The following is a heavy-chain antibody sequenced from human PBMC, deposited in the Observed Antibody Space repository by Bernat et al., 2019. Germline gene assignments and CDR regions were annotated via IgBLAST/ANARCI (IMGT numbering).Heavy chain of an antibody. CDR3: ARGRDSSSHLDY. V-gene: IGHV1-8*01. D-gene: IGHD6-13*01. CDR1: GYTFTSFD. CDR2: MNPNSGNT. J-gene: IGHJ4*02. Sequence: QVQLVQSGAEVKKPGASVKVSCKASGYTFTSFDINWVRQAAGQGPEWMGWMNPNSGNTGYAQKFQGRFTMTRDTPTNTAYMDLSSLTSEDTAVYYCARGRDSSSHLDYWGQGTLLTVSS.